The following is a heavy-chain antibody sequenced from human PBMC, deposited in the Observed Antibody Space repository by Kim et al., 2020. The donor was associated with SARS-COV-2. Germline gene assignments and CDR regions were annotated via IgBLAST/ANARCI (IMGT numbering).Heavy chain of an antibody. D-gene: IGHD3-22*01. Sequence: GGSLRLSCAASGFTFNNYALSWVRQAPGKWLEWVSTISDTGGSTFHAASVKGRFTFSNDTSKITLYLQLNRLGAANTAIYYCGRKSSIGPSPPDSSGQAT. J-gene: IGHJ4*02. CDR1: GFTFNNYA. CDR2: ISDTGGST. V-gene: IGHV3-23*01. CDR3: GRKSSIGPSPPDS.